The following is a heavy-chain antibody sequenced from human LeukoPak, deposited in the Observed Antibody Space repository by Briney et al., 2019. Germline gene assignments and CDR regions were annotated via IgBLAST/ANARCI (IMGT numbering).Heavy chain of an antibody. CDR1: GFTFSSYW. J-gene: IGHJ5*02. CDR2: INSDGSST. D-gene: IGHD2-2*01. V-gene: IGHV3-74*01. CDR3: ARDRYCSSTSCLNWFDP. Sequence: GGSLRLSCAASGFTFSSYWMHWVRQAPGKGLVWVSRINSDGSSTSYADSVKGRVTICRDNAKNTLYLQMNSLRAEDTAVYYCARDRYCSSTSCLNWFDPWGQGTLVTVSS.